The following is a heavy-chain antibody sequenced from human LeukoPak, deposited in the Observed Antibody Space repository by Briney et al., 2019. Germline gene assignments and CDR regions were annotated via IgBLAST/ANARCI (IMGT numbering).Heavy chain of an antibody. CDR1: GFTFDDYA. V-gene: IGHV3-9*01. CDR3: VKDSAGGMDV. J-gene: IGHJ6*02. Sequence: PGGSLRLSCAASGFTFDDYAMHWVRQAPGKGLEWVSGISWNSGSMGYADSVKGRFTISRDNAKNSLYLQTNSLRAEDTALYYCVKDSAGGMDVWGQGTTVTVSS. CDR2: ISWNSGSM.